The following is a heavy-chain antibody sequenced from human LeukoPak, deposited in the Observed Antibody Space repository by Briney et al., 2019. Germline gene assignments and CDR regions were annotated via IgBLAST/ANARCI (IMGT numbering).Heavy chain of an antibody. CDR1: GYTLTELS. CDR2: FYPEDGET. CDR3: ATGPSALQYSSGPFDY. V-gene: IGHV1-24*01. Sequence: GASVTVSCKVSGYTLTELSMHWVRQAPGKGLEWMGGFYPEDGETIYAQKFQGRVTMTEDTSTDTAYMELSSLRSEDTAVYYCATGPSALQYSSGPFDYGGQGTLVTVSS. J-gene: IGHJ4*02. D-gene: IGHD6-19*01.